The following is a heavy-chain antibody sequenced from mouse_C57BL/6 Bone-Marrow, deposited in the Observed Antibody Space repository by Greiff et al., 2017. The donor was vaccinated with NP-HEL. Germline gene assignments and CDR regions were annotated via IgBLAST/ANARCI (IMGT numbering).Heavy chain of an antibody. CDR2: IRLKSDNYAT. D-gene: IGHD2-3*01. J-gene: IGHJ2*01. CDR1: GFTFSNYW. Sequence: EVKLVESGGGLVQPGGSMKLSSVASGFTFSNYWMNWVRQSPEKGLEWVAQIRLKSDNYATHYAESVKGRFTISRDDSKSSVYLQMNNLRAEDTGIYYCRWGYYVPYYFDYWGQGTTLTVSS. V-gene: IGHV6-3*01. CDR3: RWGYYVPYYFDY.